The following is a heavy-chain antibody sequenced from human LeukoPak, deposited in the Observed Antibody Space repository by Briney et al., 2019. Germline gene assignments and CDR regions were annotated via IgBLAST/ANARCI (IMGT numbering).Heavy chain of an antibody. D-gene: IGHD5-12*01. J-gene: IGHJ4*02. Sequence: GGSLRLSCAASGFTFSSYEMTWVRQAPGKGLEWVSYISSSGSTIYYADSVKGRFTISRDNAKNSLYLQMNSLRAEDTAVYYCASSPPWWLRLESGDYWGQGTLVTVSS. CDR1: GFTFSSYE. CDR3: ASSPPWWLRLESGDY. V-gene: IGHV3-48*03. CDR2: ISSSGSTI.